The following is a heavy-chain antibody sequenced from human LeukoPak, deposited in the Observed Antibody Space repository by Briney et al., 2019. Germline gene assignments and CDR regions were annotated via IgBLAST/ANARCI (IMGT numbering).Heavy chain of an antibody. Sequence: GGSLRLSCAASGFTFSIYAMSWVRQAPGKGLEWVAVISYDGSNKYYADSVKGRFTISRDNSKNTLYLQMNSLRAEDTAVYYCARDRYSSGWYGVDYWGQGTLVTVSS. CDR3: ARDRYSSGWYGVDY. CDR1: GFTFSIYA. V-gene: IGHV3-30-3*01. J-gene: IGHJ4*02. CDR2: ISYDGSNK. D-gene: IGHD6-19*01.